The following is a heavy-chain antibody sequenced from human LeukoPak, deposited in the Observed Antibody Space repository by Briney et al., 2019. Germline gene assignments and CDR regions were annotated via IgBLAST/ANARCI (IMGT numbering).Heavy chain of an antibody. J-gene: IGHJ4*02. Sequence: GGSLRLSCAASGFTFSDNYMSWIRQAPGKGLEWVSYISSSSSYTNYADSVKGRFTISRDNAKNSLYLQMNSLRAEDTAVYYCARGHVSSSWIDYWGQGTLVTVSS. V-gene: IGHV3-11*06. CDR2: ISSSSSYT. D-gene: IGHD6-13*01. CDR1: GFTFSDNY. CDR3: ARGHVSSSWIDY.